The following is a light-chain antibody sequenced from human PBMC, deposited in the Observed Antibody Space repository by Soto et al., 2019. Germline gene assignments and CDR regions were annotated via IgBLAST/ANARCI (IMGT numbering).Light chain of an antibody. V-gene: IGLV2-11*01. CDR3: CSYAGSLTYV. CDR2: DVS. CDR1: SSDVGKYNY. Sequence: QSALTQPRSVSGSPGQSVTISCTGTSSDVGKYNYVSWYQQHPGKAPKLIIYDVSRRPSGVHDRFSGSKSGNTASLTISGLRADDEADYYCCSYAGSLTYVFGTGTKLTVL. J-gene: IGLJ1*01.